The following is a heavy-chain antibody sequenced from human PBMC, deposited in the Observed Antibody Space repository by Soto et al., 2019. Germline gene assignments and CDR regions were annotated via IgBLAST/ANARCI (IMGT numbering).Heavy chain of an antibody. D-gene: IGHD3-3*01. CDR3: AAVSSYYDFWSGYYTPPLYYGMDV. J-gene: IGHJ6*02. CDR2: IVVGSGNT. Sequence: ASVRVSCKASGFTFTSSAVQWVRQARGQRNERIGWIVVGSGNTNYAQKFQERVTITRDMSTSTAYMELSSLRSEDTAVYYCAAVSSYYDFWSGYYTPPLYYGMDVWGQGTTVTVSS. V-gene: IGHV1-58*01. CDR1: GFTFTSSA.